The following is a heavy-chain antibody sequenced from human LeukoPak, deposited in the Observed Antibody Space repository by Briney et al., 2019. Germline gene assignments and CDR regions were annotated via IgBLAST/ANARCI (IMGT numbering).Heavy chain of an antibody. J-gene: IGHJ4*02. CDR3: AKPSSSSFFPNFDY. Sequence: GGSLRLSCAASGFTFSSYWMHWVRQAPGKGLVWVSVINRDGSSTTYADSVKGRFTVSRDNAKNTLYLQMNSLRAEDTAVYYCAKPSSSSFFPNFDYWGQGTLVTVSS. CDR1: GFTFSSYW. V-gene: IGHV3-74*01. D-gene: IGHD6-6*01. CDR2: INRDGSST.